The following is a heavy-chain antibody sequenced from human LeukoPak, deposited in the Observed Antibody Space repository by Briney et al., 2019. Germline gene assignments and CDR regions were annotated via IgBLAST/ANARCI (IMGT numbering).Heavy chain of an antibody. Sequence: GGSLRLSCAASGFTFGRFWMSWVRQAPGKGLEWVANIKQDGSEKYYVDSVRGRFTISRDNANNSLFLQMNSLRVEDTAMYYCASGGSSGWYEFGYWGQGTLVTVSS. CDR3: ASGGSSGWYEFGY. CDR2: IKQDGSEK. D-gene: IGHD6-19*01. J-gene: IGHJ4*02. CDR1: GFTFGRFW. V-gene: IGHV3-7*01.